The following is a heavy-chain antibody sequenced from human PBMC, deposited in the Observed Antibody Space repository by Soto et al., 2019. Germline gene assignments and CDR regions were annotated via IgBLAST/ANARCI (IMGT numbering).Heavy chain of an antibody. CDR2: IYHGGST. J-gene: IGHJ3*02. Sequence: SATMSLTSTVSGASISSGNWWTWVRQPPGKGLEWIGEIYHGGSTTYNPSLRSRVTISIDKSKNQFSLRVTSVTAADTAIYYCTRGGSGNYFGAFDIWGQGTKVT. V-gene: IGHV4-4*02. D-gene: IGHD3-22*01. CDR3: TRGGSGNYFGAFDI. CDR1: GASISSGNW.